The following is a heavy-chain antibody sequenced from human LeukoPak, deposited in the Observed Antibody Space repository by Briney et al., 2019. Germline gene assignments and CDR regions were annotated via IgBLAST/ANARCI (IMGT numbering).Heavy chain of an antibody. CDR2: ITGSGGST. Sequence: GGSLRLSCSASKVTFSSYAMSWVRQAPGKGLEWVSAITGSGGSTYYADSVKGRFTISRDNSKNTLYLQMNSLRAEGSAVYYCAKDSKTEEGFDYWGQGTLVTVSS. D-gene: IGHD2-21*02. J-gene: IGHJ4*02. CDR1: KVTFSSYA. CDR3: AKDSKTEEGFDY. V-gene: IGHV3-23*01.